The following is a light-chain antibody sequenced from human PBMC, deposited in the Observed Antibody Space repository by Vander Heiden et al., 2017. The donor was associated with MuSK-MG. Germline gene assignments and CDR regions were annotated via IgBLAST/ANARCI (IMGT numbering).Light chain of an antibody. CDR3: QQDGSAHLT. Sequence: ELVLTLSLGTLSLSPGQRATLSCRASQSVSSSYLAWYQQKPGRTPRLLIYGASSSSTGMPDQFTATGSLGHFTLTISRLGSGDIAVYITQQDGSAHLTFGGGTKVXIK. CDR1: QSVSSSY. V-gene: IGKV3-20*01. J-gene: IGKJ4*01. CDR2: GAS.